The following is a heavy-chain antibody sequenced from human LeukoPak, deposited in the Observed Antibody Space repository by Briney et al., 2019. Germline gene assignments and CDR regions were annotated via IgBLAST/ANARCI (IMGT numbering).Heavy chain of an antibody. J-gene: IGHJ6*03. Sequence: SVKVSCKASGGTFSSYAISWVRQAPGQGLEWMGGIIPIFGTANYAQKFQGRVTITADKSTSTAYMELSSLRSEDTAVYYCARGPLRGRFGESTLRYYYYYTDVWGKGTTVTVSS. CDR3: ARGPLRGRFGESTLRYYYYYTDV. CDR2: IIPIFGTA. CDR1: GGTFSSYA. D-gene: IGHD3-10*01. V-gene: IGHV1-69*06.